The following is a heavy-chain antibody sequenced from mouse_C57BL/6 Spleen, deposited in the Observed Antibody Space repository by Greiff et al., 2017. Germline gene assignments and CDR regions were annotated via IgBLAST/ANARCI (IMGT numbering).Heavy chain of an antibody. J-gene: IGHJ3*01. Sequence: QVQLQQPGAELVKPGASVKVSCKASGYTFTSYWMNWVKQRPGQGLEWIGRIHPSDSATNYNQKFKGKATLTVDKSSSTAYMQLSSLTSEDSAVYYCAPHYYGSSYLAYWGQGTLVTVSA. V-gene: IGHV1-74*01. CDR2: IHPSDSAT. D-gene: IGHD1-1*01. CDR3: APHYYGSSYLAY. CDR1: GYTFTSYW.